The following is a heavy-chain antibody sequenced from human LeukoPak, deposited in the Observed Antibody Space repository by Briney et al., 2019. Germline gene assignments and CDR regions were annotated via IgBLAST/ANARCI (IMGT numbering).Heavy chain of an antibody. V-gene: IGHV3-48*03. Sequence: GGSLRLSCAASGFTFSTYEMNWVRQAPGKGLEWVSYITDSGSTIYYADSVKGRFTISRDNAKNSLFLQMNSLRAEDTAVYYCARGEVVTASLPDYFYYYMDVWGKGTTVTISS. CDR1: GFTFSTYE. D-gene: IGHD2-21*02. CDR2: ITDSGSTI. CDR3: ARGEVVTASLPDYFYYYMDV. J-gene: IGHJ6*03.